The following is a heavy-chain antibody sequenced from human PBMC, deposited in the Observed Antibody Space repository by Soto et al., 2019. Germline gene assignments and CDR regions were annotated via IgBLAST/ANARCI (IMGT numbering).Heavy chain of an antibody. CDR3: AKSGSHIWTGGYFYS. CDR2: IYPGDSNT. Sequence: GESLKISCKGSGYNFTNYWIGWVRRMPGKGLEWMGIIYPGDSNTRNSPSFQGQVTISADKSITTAYLQWSSLKASNTAIYYCAKSGSHIWTGGYFYSWGQGTLVTVSS. J-gene: IGHJ4*02. D-gene: IGHD1-1*01. CDR1: GYNFTNYW. V-gene: IGHV5-51*01.